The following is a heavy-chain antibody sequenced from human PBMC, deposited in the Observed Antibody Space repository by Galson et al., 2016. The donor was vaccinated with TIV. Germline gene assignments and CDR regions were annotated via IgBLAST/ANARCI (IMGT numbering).Heavy chain of an antibody. J-gene: IGHJ6*02. V-gene: IGHV6-1*01. CDR2: TYYTSKWNT. CDR3: SRGNWNYGMGGAMDD. D-gene: IGHD1-7*01. CDR1: GDSVPGNTAA. Sequence: CAISGDSVPGNTAAWNWVRQSPSRGLEWLGRTYYTSKWNTDYAVSVKGRIIIRPDTSMNQVSLQLSSVIPDDTAVYYCSRGNWNYGMGGAMDDWGRGTTVTVSS.